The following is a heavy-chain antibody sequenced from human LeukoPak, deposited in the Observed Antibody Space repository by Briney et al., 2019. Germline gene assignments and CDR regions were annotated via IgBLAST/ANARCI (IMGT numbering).Heavy chain of an antibody. J-gene: IGHJ4*02. CDR3: ATWGYYDSSGYSPDFDY. Sequence: PGGSLRLSCAASGFTCSSYEMNWVRQAPGKGLEWVSYIRSSGSTIYYADSVKGRFSISRDNAKNSLYLQMNSLRAEDTAVYYCATWGYYDSSGYSPDFDYWGQGTLVTVSS. CDR1: GFTCSSYE. CDR2: IRSSGSTI. V-gene: IGHV3-48*03. D-gene: IGHD3-22*01.